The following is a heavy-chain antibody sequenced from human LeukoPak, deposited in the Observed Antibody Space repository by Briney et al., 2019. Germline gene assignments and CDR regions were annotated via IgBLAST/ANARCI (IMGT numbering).Heavy chain of an antibody. J-gene: IGHJ4*02. CDR2: ISSSGSTI. CDR1: GFTFSDYH. Sequence: GGSLRLSCAASGFTFSDYHMSWLRQAPGKGLEWVSYISSSGSTIYYADSVKGRFTITRDNAKNSLYLQMNSLRAEDTAVYYCARGISSGWSSHWGQGTLVTVSS. V-gene: IGHV3-11*01. D-gene: IGHD6-19*01. CDR3: ARGISSGWSSH.